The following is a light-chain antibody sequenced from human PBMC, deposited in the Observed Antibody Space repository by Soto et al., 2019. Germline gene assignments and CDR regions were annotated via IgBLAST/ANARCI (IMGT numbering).Light chain of an antibody. CDR3: SSYTSSSTFLV. Sequence: QSVLTQPASVSGSPGQSITISCTGTSSDVGGYNYVSWYQQHPGKAPKLMIYDVSNRPSGVSNRFSGSKSGNTASLTISGLQAEAEADYYCSSYTSSSTFLVFGTGPRSPS. CDR1: SSDVGGYNY. V-gene: IGLV2-14*01. J-gene: IGLJ1*01. CDR2: DVS.